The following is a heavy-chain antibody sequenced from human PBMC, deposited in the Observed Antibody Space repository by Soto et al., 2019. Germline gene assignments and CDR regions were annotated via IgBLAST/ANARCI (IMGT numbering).Heavy chain of an antibody. Sequence: GGSLRLSCAASGFTVSSNYMSWVRQAPGKGLEWVSVIYSGGSTYYADSVKGRFTISRHNSKNTLYLQMNSLRAEDTAVYYCARTGYGDYGYYYMDVWGKGTTVTVSS. CDR3: ARTGYGDYGYYYMDV. CDR2: IYSGGST. CDR1: GFTVSSNY. J-gene: IGHJ6*03. D-gene: IGHD4-17*01. V-gene: IGHV3-53*04.